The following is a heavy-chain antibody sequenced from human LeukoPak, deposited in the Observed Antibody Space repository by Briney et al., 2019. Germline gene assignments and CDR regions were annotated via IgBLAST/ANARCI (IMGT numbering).Heavy chain of an antibody. CDR3: ARYTSSWFDS. J-gene: IGHJ5*01. D-gene: IGHD6-13*01. Sequence: SESLSLTCTVSGGSISIYFWSCMRQPPGKGLEWIAYIFYSGSTNYNPSLKSRITISVDTSNNQFSLDLSSVTAADTAVYYCARYTSSWFDSWGQGTLVTVPS. CDR1: GGSISIYF. V-gene: IGHV4-59*01. CDR2: IFYSGST.